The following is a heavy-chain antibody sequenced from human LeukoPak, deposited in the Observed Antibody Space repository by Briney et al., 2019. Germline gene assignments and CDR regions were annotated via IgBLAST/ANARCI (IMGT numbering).Heavy chain of an antibody. CDR1: GYTFTSYG. CDR2: ISAYNGNT. J-gene: IGHJ4*02. V-gene: IGHV1-18*01. Sequence: ASVKVSCKASGYTFTSYGISWVRQAPGQGLEWMGWISAYNGNTNYAQKLQDRVSMTTDTSTSTAYMELRSLRSDDTAVYYCARGRAAAGYFDYWGQGTLVTVSS. CDR3: ARGRAAAGYFDY. D-gene: IGHD6-13*01.